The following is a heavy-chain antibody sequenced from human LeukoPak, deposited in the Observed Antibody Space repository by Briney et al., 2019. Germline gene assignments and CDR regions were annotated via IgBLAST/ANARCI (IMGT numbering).Heavy chain of an antibody. D-gene: IGHD2-15*01. Sequence: EASVKVPCKASGGTFSSYAISWVRQAPGQGLEWMGGIIPIFGTANYAQKFQGRVTITADESTSTAYMELSSLRSEDTAVYYCARGPARISKGNWFDPWGQGTLVTVSS. CDR1: GGTFSSYA. CDR2: IIPIFGTA. V-gene: IGHV1-69*13. CDR3: ARGPARISKGNWFDP. J-gene: IGHJ5*02.